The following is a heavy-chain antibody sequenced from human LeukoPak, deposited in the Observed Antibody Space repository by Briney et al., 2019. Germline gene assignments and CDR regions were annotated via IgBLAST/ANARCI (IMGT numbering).Heavy chain of an antibody. Sequence: GGSLRLSCAASGFTFSSYAMHWVRQAPGKGLEWVAVISYDGSNKYYADSVKGRFTISRDNSKNTLYLQMNSLRAEDTAVYSCARGVRYYYDSRNAFDIWGQGTMVTVSS. V-gene: IGHV3-30*04. J-gene: IGHJ3*02. CDR3: ARGVRYYYDSRNAFDI. CDR2: ISYDGSNK. D-gene: IGHD3-22*01. CDR1: GFTFSSYA.